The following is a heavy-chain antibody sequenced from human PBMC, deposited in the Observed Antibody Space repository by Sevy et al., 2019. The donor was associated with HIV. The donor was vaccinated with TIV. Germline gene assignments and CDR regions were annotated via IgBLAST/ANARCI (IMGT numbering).Heavy chain of an antibody. CDR2: IIAVFGTT. CDR3: ARDKYYYVSGSFDY. Sequence: ASVKVSCKASGGIFRSNAISWVRQAPGQGLEWMGGIIAVFGTTNYEQKFQGRVTVTADESRSTAYMELSSLRSEDTAVYYCARDKYYYVSGSFDYWGQGTQVTVSS. D-gene: IGHD3-10*01. J-gene: IGHJ4*01. CDR1: GGIFRSNA. V-gene: IGHV1-69*13.